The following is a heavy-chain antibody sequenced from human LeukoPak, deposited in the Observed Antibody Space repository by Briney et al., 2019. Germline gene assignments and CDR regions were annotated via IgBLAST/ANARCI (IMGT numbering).Heavy chain of an antibody. CDR1: GYTFTGYY. CDR3: ARDRRDYYDSSGYIFPPTAPDY. D-gene: IGHD3-22*01. CDR2: INPNSGGT. Sequence: ASVKVSCKASGYTFTGYYMHWVRQAPGQGLEWMGWINPNSGGTNYAQKFQGRVTMTRDTSISIAYMELSRLRSDDTAVYYCARDRRDYYDSSGYIFPPTAPDYWGQGTLVTVSS. J-gene: IGHJ4*02. V-gene: IGHV1-2*02.